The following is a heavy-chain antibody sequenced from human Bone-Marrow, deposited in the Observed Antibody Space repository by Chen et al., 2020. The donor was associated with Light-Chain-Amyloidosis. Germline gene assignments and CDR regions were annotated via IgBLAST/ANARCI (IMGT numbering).Heavy chain of an antibody. Sequence: RSLRLSXXXAGFTCSSYGMHWVRQAPGKGLEWVAVIWYDGSNKYYADSVKGRFTISSDXXKNTLYLXXXXXXXXDTXXXYCARENYYDSSGYGYWGQGTLVTVSS. CDR2: IWYDGSNK. J-gene: IGHJ4*02. CDR1: GFTCSSYG. V-gene: IGHV3-33*01. D-gene: IGHD3-22*01. CDR3: ARENYYDSSGYGY.